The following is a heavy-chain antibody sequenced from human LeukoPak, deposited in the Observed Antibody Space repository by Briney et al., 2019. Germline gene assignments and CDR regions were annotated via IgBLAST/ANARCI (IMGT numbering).Heavy chain of an antibody. J-gene: IGHJ4*02. V-gene: IGHV3-30-3*01. CDR1: GFTFSSYA. CDR3: AKDINLSRYGYWGLFDY. Sequence: GGSLRLSCAASGFTFSSYAMHWVRQAPGKGLEWVAVISYDGSNKYYADSVKGRFTISRDNSKNTLYLQMNSLRAEDTAVYYCAKDINLSRYGYWGLFDYWGQGTLVTVSS. CDR2: ISYDGSNK. D-gene: IGHD5-18*01.